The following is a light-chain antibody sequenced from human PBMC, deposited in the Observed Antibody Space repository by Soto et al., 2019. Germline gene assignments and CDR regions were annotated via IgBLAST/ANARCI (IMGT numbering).Light chain of an antibody. V-gene: IGLV1-40*01. CDR2: ANI. J-gene: IGLJ1*01. CDR1: SSNIGAGYD. Sequence: VLTQPPSVSGAPGQRVTISCTGSSSNIGAGYDVHWYQQLPGTAPKLLIYANINRPAGVPDRFSGSKSGTSASLAITGLQAEDEADYYCQSYESSPSGYVFGTGTKVTVL. CDR3: QSYESSPSGYV.